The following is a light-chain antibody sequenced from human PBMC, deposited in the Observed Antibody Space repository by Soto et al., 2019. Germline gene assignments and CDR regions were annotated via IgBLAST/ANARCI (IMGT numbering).Light chain of an antibody. CDR1: QNIGSR. V-gene: IGKV1-5*03. Sequence: DIQMTQSPSTLSVSVGDRVIITCRASQNIGSRLAWYQQKLGKAPKLLIYEASTLDTGVPSRFSGSGSGTEFTLTISSLQPDDFATYFCQQYNSYNTFGQGTKLEIE. CDR2: EAS. J-gene: IGKJ2*01. CDR3: QQYNSYNT.